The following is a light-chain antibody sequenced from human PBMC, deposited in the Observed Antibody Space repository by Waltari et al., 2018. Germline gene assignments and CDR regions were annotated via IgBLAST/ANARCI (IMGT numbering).Light chain of an antibody. J-gene: IGLJ2*01. CDR3: TSYGGVNVLGVL. V-gene: IGLV2-8*01. CDR1: NSDVGTYNY. Sequence: QSALTQPPSASGSPGQSVTISCAGTNSDVGTYNYVSWYQHHPGKAPKLLIYGVTERLPGVPDRFPGSKSGTTASLTVSGLQADDEADYYCTSYGGVNVLGVLFGGGTKLTVL. CDR2: GVT.